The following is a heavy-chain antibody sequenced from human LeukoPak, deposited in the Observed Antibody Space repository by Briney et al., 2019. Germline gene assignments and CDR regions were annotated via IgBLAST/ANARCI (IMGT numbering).Heavy chain of an antibody. CDR2: INHSGST. Sequence: PSETLSLTYAVYGGSFSGYYWSWIRQPPGKGLEWIGEINHSGSTNYNPSLKSRVTISVDTSKNQFSLKLSSVTAADTAVYYCARGLSSYYDFWSGHNWFDPWGQGTLVTVSS. V-gene: IGHV4-34*01. CDR3: ARGLSSYYDFWSGHNWFDP. D-gene: IGHD3-3*01. CDR1: GGSFSGYY. J-gene: IGHJ5*02.